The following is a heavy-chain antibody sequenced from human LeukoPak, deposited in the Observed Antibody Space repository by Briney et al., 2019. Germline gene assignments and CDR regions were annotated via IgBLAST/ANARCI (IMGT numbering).Heavy chain of an antibody. J-gene: IGHJ4*02. V-gene: IGHV4-59*01. D-gene: IGHD2-2*01. CDR2: ISYSGST. CDR3: ARGLYCSSTTCYLFDY. Sequence: SETLSLTCTVSAASISSYYWSWIRQPPGKGLEWIGYISYSGSTNYNPSLKSRVTLSVDTSKNQFSLKLSSVTAADTAVYYCARGLYCSSTTCYLFDYWGQGTLVTVSS. CDR1: AASISSYY.